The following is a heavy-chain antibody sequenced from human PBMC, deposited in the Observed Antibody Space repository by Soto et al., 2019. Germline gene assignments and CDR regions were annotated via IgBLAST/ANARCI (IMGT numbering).Heavy chain of an antibody. CDR1: GFTLSDYW. CDR2: ISVNGGST. CDR3: AKRRDYYGMDV. J-gene: IGHJ6*02. Sequence: GGSLRLSCAASGFTLSDYWMHWVRQVPGKGLLWVSPISVNGGSTYYADSVKGRFTISRDNSKNTLYLQMNSLRAEDTAVYYCAKRRDYYGMDVWGQGTTVTVSS. V-gene: IGHV3-23*01.